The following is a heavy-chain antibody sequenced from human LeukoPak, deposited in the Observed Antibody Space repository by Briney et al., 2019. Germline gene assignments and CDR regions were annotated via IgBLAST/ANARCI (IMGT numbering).Heavy chain of an antibody. CDR3: TRDLTGHYSIDY. CDR1: GFAFETYN. CDR2: ISNNGRNK. V-gene: IGHV3-30*03. D-gene: IGHD3-22*01. Sequence: GGSLRLSCAASGFAFETYNMNWVRQAPGKGLEWVAFISNNGRNKDYADSKKGRFTISRDNSKNTLYLQVNSLRPDDTAIYYCTRDLTGHYSIDYWGQGTLVTVSS. J-gene: IGHJ4*02.